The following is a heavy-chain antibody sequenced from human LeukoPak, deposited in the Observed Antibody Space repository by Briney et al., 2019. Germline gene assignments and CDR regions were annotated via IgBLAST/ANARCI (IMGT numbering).Heavy chain of an antibody. CDR1: GFTFSIYA. CDR2: MSGSGGST. Sequence: GGSLRLSCAASGFTFSIYAMSWVRQAPGEGLEWVSGMSGSGGSTYYADSVKGRFTISRDNSKNTLYLQMNSLRAEDTAVYYCAKDRHSSGLYIDYWGQGTLVTVSS. D-gene: IGHD3-22*01. V-gene: IGHV3-23*01. CDR3: AKDRHSSGLYIDY. J-gene: IGHJ4*02.